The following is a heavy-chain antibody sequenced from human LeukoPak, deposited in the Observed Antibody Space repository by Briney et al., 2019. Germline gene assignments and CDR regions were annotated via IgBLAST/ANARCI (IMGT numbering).Heavy chain of an antibody. J-gene: IGHJ6*02. Sequence: ASVKVSCKASGYTFTSYGINWVRQATGQGLEWMGWMNPNSGNTGYAQKFQGRVTMTRNTSISTAYMELSSLRSEDTAVYYCARVPYYYDSSGYYFYYYYGMDVWGQGTTVTVSS. V-gene: IGHV1-8*01. D-gene: IGHD3-22*01. CDR1: GYTFTSYG. CDR2: MNPNSGNT. CDR3: ARVPYYYDSSGYYFYYYYGMDV.